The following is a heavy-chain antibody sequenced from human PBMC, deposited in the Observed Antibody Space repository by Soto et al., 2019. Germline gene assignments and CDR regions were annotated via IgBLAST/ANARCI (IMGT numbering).Heavy chain of an antibody. CDR3: ARDLWGYCGTDCYPLDV. CDR1: GGTISRYY. J-gene: IGHJ6*02. CDR2: MYNTGST. D-gene: IGHD2-21*02. Sequence: QVQLQESGPGLVKPSETLSLTCTVSGGTISRYYWSWIRQPPGKGLEWIGYMYNTGSTVYNPSFKSRVTISVDTSKHQFSLKLHSVTAADTAVYYCARDLWGYCGTDCYPLDVWGQGTTVTVSS. V-gene: IGHV4-59*01.